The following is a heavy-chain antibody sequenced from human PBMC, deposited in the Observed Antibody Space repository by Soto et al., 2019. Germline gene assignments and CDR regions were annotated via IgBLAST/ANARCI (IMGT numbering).Heavy chain of an antibody. V-gene: IGHV1-8*01. CDR3: ARVPITIFGVVTYYYYYYMDV. Sequence: GASVKVSCKASGYTFTSYDMNWVRQATGQGLEWMGWMNPNSGNTGYAQKFQGRVTMTRNTSISTAYMELSSLRSEDTAVYYCARVPITIFGVVTYYYYYYMDVWGKGTTVTVSS. CDR2: MNPNSGNT. J-gene: IGHJ6*03. D-gene: IGHD3-3*01. CDR1: GYTFTSYD.